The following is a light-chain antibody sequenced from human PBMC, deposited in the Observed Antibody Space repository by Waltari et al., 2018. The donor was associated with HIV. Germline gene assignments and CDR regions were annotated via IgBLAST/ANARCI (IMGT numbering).Light chain of an antibody. CDR3: CSYAGGYTLV. V-gene: IGLV2-11*01. CDR1: SSDVGGYNY. Sequence: QSALTQPRSVSGSPGQSVTISCTGTSSDVGGYNYVSWYQQHPGKAPKLMIYDVTKRPSGVPDRFSGSKSGNPASLTISGLQAEDEADYFCCSYAGGYTLVFGGGTKLTVL. J-gene: IGLJ3*02. CDR2: DVT.